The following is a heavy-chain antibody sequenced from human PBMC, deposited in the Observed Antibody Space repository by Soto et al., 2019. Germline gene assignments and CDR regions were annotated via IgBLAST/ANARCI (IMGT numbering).Heavy chain of an antibody. Sequence: ASVKVSCKASGYTFTGYYMHWVRQAPGQGLEWMGWINPNSGGTNYAQKLQGRVTMTTDTSTSTAYMELRSLRSDDTAVYYCAREEAPTVTAPFCDYWGQGTLVTVSS. V-gene: IGHV1-2*02. CDR2: INPNSGGT. J-gene: IGHJ4*02. D-gene: IGHD4-17*01. CDR1: GYTFTGYY. CDR3: AREEAPTVTAPFCDY.